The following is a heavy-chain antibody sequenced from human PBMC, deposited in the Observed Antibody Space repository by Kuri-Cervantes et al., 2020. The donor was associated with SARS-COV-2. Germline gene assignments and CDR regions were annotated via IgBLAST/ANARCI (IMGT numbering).Heavy chain of an antibody. J-gene: IGHJ1*01. CDR1: GASFSGYY. Sequence: GSLRLSVAVYGASFSGYYWSGIRKPRGKGLEWIEEINHSGSTNYNPSLKSRVTISVDTSKIQCSMKQSSVAAADTDVYYSARGNVEGVTAAPGKGYFQHWGQGTLVTVSS. D-gene: IGHD2-2*01. CDR2: INHSGST. CDR3: ARGNVEGVTAAPGKGYFQH. V-gene: IGHV4-34*01.